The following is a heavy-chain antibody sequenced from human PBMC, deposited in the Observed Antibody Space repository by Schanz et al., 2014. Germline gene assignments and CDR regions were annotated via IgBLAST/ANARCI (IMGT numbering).Heavy chain of an antibody. CDR1: GFTFSTYG. J-gene: IGHJ4*02. CDR2: IRDDGTYQ. V-gene: IGHV3-30*02. Sequence: QVQLVESGGGVVQPGGSLRLSCAASGFTFSTYGMHWVRQAPGKGLEWVAFIRDDGTYQNYADSIKGRFTVSRDNSKTTVFLQMHSLRAVDTAMYFCARVGRDYISSSVLDSLHYWGQGSLVTVS. CDR3: ARVGRDYISSSVLDSLHY. D-gene: IGHD6-6*01.